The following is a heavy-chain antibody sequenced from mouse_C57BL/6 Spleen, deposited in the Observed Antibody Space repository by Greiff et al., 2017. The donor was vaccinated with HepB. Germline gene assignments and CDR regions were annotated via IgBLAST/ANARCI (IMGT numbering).Heavy chain of an antibody. V-gene: IGHV1-9*01. D-gene: IGHD2-3*01. CDR3: ARFDGYYWFAY. J-gene: IGHJ3*01. CDR1: GYTFTGYW. CDR2: ILPGSGST. Sequence: QVQLQQSGAELMKPGASVKLSCKATGYTFTGYWIEWVKQRPGHGLEWIGEILPGSGSTNYNEKFKGKATFTADTSSNTAYMQLRSLTTEDSAIYYCARFDGYYWFAYWGQGTLVTVSA.